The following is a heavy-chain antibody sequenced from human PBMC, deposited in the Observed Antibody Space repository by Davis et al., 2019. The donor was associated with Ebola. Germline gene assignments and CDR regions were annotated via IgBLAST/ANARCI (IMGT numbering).Heavy chain of an antibody. Sequence: ASVKVSCKASGYTFTGYYMHWVRQAPGQGLEWMGWINPNSGGTNYAQKFQGRVTMTRDTSISTAYMELSRLRSDDTAVYYCAREIAAAGLTDYWGQGTLVTVSS. D-gene: IGHD6-13*01. CDR2: INPNSGGT. J-gene: IGHJ4*02. V-gene: IGHV1-2*02. CDR3: AREIAAAGLTDY. CDR1: GYTFTGYY.